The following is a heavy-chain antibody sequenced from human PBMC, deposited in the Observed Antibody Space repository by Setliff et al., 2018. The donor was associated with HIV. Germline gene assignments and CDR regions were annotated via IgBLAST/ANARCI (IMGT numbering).Heavy chain of an antibody. J-gene: IGHJ4*02. CDR2: ISAYNGNT. CDR3: ARDPPSSGWYRADY. CDR1: GSTFTSYG. D-gene: IGHD6-19*01. Sequence: ASVKVSCKASGSTFTSYGISWVRQAPGQGLEWMGWISAYNGNTDYAQKLQGRVTLTTGTSTSTAYMELRSLRSDDTAVYYCARDPPSSGWYRADYWGQGTLVTVSS. V-gene: IGHV1-18*01.